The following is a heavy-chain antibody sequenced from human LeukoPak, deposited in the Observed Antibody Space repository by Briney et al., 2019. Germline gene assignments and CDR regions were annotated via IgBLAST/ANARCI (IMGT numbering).Heavy chain of an antibody. J-gene: IGHJ6*02. D-gene: IGHD6-19*01. CDR2: IIPILGRT. Sequence: APVKGSCKASVGTFSRYAFSWVRQAPGQGREWMGEIIPILGRTNYAQKFQGRVTITADASTSTAYMELSSLRSDDTAVYYCARGGQQWLSTNYYYYGMDVWGQGTTVTVSS. CDR3: ARGGQQWLSTNYYYYGMDV. V-gene: IGHV1-69*10. CDR1: VGTFSRYA.